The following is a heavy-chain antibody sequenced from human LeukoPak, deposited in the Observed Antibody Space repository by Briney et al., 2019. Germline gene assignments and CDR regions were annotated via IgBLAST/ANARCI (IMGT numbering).Heavy chain of an antibody. V-gene: IGHV1-8*01. CDR1: GYTFTSYD. CDR3: ARTDSSSLVSSYYYYYGMDV. D-gene: IGHD6-13*01. J-gene: IGHJ6*02. CDR2: MNPNSGNT. Sequence: GASVKVSCKASGYTFTSYDINWVRQATGQGLEWMGWMNPNSGNTGYAQKFQGRVTMTRNTSISTAYMELSSLRSEDTAVYYCARTDSSSLVSSYYYYYGMDVWSQGTTVTVSS.